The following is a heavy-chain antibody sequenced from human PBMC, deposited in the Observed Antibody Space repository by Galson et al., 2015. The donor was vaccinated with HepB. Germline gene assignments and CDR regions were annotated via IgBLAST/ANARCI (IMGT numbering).Heavy chain of an antibody. CDR2: ISAHNGNA. CDR3: ARGHFDSSGYPYNHYGMDV. Sequence: SVKVSCKASGYTFSSYGISWVRQAPGQGLEWMGWISAHNGNANYAQKFQGRVTMSTDTSTRTGYMELRGLRSDDTAVYYCARGHFDSSGYPYNHYGMDVWGQGTTVTVSS. J-gene: IGHJ6*02. V-gene: IGHV1-18*04. CDR1: GYTFSSYG. D-gene: IGHD3-22*01.